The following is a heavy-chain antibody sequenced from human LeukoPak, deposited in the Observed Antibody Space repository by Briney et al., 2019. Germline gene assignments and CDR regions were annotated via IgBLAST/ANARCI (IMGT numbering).Heavy chain of an antibody. CDR1: GGSFSGYY. D-gene: IGHD3-9*01. Sequence: SETLSLTCAVYGGSFSGYYWSWIRQPPGKGLEWIGEINHSGSTNYNPSLKSRVTISVDTSKNQFSLKLSSVTAADTAVYYCARTTPLYDILTGYYTGDHFDYWGQGTLVTVSS. CDR3: ARTTPLYDILTGYYTGDHFDY. J-gene: IGHJ4*02. V-gene: IGHV4-34*01. CDR2: INHSGST.